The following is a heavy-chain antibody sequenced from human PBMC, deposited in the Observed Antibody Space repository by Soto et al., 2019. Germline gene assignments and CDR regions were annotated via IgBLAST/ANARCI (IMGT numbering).Heavy chain of an antibody. J-gene: IGHJ2*01. CDR3: ARDLAGNVWYFAL. Sequence: QVQLVESGGGVVQPGRSLRLSCAASGFTFSSYAMHWVRQAPGKGLEWVAVISYDGSNKYYADSVKGRFTISRDNSKNTLYLQMNSLRAEDTAVYYCARDLAGNVWYFALWGRGTLVTVSS. CDR1: GFTFSSYA. V-gene: IGHV3-30-3*01. CDR2: ISYDGSNK.